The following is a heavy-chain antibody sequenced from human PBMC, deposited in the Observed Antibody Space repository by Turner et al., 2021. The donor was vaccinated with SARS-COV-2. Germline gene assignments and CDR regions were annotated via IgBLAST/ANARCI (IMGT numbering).Heavy chain of an antibody. CDR2: IGTAGDT. CDR1: GFTFSSYD. J-gene: IGHJ4*02. CDR3: ARANYDSSGYYCYFDY. D-gene: IGHD3-22*01. V-gene: IGHV3-13*04. Sequence: EVQLVESGGGLVQPGGSLSLSCAAPGFTFSSYDMHWVRQATGKGLEWVSVIGTAGDTYYPGSVKGRFTISRENAKNSLYLQMNTLRAGDTAVYYCARANYDSSGYYCYFDYWGQGTLVTVSS.